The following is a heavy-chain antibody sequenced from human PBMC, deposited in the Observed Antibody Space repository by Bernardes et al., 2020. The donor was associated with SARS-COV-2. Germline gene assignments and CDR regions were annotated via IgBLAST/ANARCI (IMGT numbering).Heavy chain of an antibody. J-gene: IGHJ6*02. Sequence: ASVKVSCKASGYTFTSYAISWLRQAPGQGLEWMGWISAYNGNTNYAQKLQGRVTITTDTSTSTAYMELRSLRSDDTAVYYCARASHYTTRESVYYYYGMDVWGQGTTGTVSS. CDR1: GYTFTSYA. D-gene: IGHD3-3*01. V-gene: IGHV1-18*01. CDR2: ISAYNGNT. CDR3: ARASHYTTRESVYYYYGMDV.